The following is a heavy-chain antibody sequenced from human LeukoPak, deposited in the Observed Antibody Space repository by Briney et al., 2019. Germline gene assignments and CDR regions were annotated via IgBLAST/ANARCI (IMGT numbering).Heavy chain of an antibody. CDR1: GGSISSYY. J-gene: IGHJ4*02. Sequence: PSETLSLTCTVSGGSISSYYWSWVRQSPGEGLEGMGYIHYRGSTNYNPSLKSRVTISVDTSKNQFSLKLSSLTAADTAVYYCARSVLGYSYGLHIDYWGQGTLVTVSS. D-gene: IGHD5-18*01. V-gene: IGHV4-59*01. CDR3: ARSVLGYSYGLHIDY. CDR2: IHYRGST.